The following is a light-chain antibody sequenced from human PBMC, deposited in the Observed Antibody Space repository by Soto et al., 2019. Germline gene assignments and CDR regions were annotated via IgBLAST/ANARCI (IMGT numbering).Light chain of an antibody. CDR2: AAS. CDR3: LLDFRYFWA. V-gene: IGKV1-6*01. J-gene: IGKJ1*01. CDR1: QAIRTA. Sequence: AIQLTQSPSSLSASLGDRVPITCRASQAIRTALGWYQQKPGKVPKLLIYAASTLQSGVPSRFSGSGSGTDFTLTISSLQPEDFATYYCLLDFRYFWAFGQGTKVDIK.